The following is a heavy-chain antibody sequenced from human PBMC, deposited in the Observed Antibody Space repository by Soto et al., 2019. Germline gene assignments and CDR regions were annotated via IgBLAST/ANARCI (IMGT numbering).Heavy chain of an antibody. D-gene: IGHD2-21*02. J-gene: IGHJ4*02. V-gene: IGHV4-34*11. Sequence: PSETLSLTCAVYGGSFSGYYWNWIRQPPGKGLEWIGNIYYIGCANYDPSLRSRVTISLNTSKNQFSLNLNSVTAAVTFIYYCARWTYCGGDCYWLDFWGQGTLVTVSS. CDR1: GGSFSGYY. CDR2: IYYIGCA. CDR3: ARWTYCGGDCYWLDF.